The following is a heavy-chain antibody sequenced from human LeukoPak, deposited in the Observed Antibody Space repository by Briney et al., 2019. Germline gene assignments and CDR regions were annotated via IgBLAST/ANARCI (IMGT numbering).Heavy chain of an antibody. CDR1: GGSISSSSYY. CDR2: IYYSGST. CDR3: ARDPVFPNWFDP. D-gene: IGHD3-10*01. J-gene: IGHJ5*02. V-gene: IGHV4-39*07. Sequence: KTSETLSLTCTVSGGSISSSSYYWGWIRQPPGKGLEWIGSIYYSGSTYYNPSLKSRVTISVDTSKNQFSLKLSSVTAADTAVYYCARDPVFPNWFDPWGQGTLVTVSS.